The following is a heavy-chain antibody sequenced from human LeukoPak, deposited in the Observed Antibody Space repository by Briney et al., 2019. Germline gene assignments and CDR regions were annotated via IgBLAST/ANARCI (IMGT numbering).Heavy chain of an antibody. CDR2: ISGSGGST. CDR3: AKAKSSGWYFLVHVDY. D-gene: IGHD6-19*01. V-gene: IGHV3-23*01. J-gene: IGHJ4*02. CDR1: GFTFSSYA. Sequence: PVGSLRLSCAASGFTFSSYAMSWVRQAPGKGLEWVSAISGSGGSTYYADSVKGRFTISRDNSKNTLYLQMNSLRAEDTAVYYCAKAKSSGWYFLVHVDYWGQGTLVTVSS.